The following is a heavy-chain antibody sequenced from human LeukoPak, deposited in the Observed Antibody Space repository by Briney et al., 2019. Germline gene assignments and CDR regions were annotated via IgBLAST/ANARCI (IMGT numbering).Heavy chain of an antibody. CDR1: GGSISSSSYY. CDR2: IYYSVST. CDR3: ARHAPSYFDY. J-gene: IGHJ4*02. V-gene: IGHV4-39*01. Sequence: SETLSLTCTVSGGSISSSSYYWGSIRQPPGNGLGWIGSIYYSVSTYYNPSLKSRVTISVDTSKNQFSLKLSSVTAADTAVYYCARHAPSYFDYWGQGTLVTVSS.